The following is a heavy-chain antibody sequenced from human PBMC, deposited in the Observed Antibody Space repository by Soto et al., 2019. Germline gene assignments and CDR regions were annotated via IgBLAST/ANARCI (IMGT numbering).Heavy chain of an antibody. Sequence: QVQLVQSGAEVKKPGASVKVSCKASGYTFPSYHISWVRQATGQGLEWMGWMHPYSGNTAYAQKFQGRLTMTTNSSISTAYMELSSLTSEDTVVYYCAREQDYGDYGDYWGQGTLVTVSS. CDR3: AREQDYGDYGDY. J-gene: IGHJ4*02. D-gene: IGHD4-17*01. CDR2: MHPYSGNT. V-gene: IGHV1-8*01. CDR1: GYTFPSYH.